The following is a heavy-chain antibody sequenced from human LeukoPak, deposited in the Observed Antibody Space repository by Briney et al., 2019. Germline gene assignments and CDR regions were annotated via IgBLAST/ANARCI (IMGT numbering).Heavy chain of an antibody. CDR1: GGSISRYY. CDR3: AREGAYCTNGVCYTGYFDY. Sequence: PSETLSLTCSVSGGSISRYYWNWIRQPPGEGLEWIGYINYSENTNYNPSLKSRVTISVDTSKNQFSMKLRAVTAADTAVYYCAREGAYCTNGVCYTGYFDYWGQGTLVTVSS. CDR2: INYSENT. V-gene: IGHV4-59*01. J-gene: IGHJ4*02. D-gene: IGHD2-8*01.